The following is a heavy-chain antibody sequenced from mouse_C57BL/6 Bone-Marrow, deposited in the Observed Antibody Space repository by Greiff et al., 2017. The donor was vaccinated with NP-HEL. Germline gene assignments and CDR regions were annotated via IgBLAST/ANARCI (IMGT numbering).Heavy chain of an antibody. Sequence: QVQLQQPGAELVKPGASVKLSCKASGYTFTSYWMHWVKQRPGQGLEWIGMIHPNSGSTNYNEKFKSKATLTVDKSSSTAYMQLSSLTSEDSAVYYCARRISTTVVDYWYFDVWGTGTTVTVSS. CDR3: ARRISTTVVDYWYFDV. CDR1: GYTFTSYW. CDR2: IHPNSGST. V-gene: IGHV1-64*01. D-gene: IGHD1-1*01. J-gene: IGHJ1*03.